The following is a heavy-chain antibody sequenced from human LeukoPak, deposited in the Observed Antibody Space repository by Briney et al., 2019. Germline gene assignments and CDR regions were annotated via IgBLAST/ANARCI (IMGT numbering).Heavy chain of an antibody. CDR1: EFIFGAYW. CDR3: VRSLQKFGTRDY. CDR2: INQDGSET. D-gene: IGHD3-10*01. J-gene: IGHJ4*02. V-gene: IGHV3-7*01. Sequence: GGSLTLSCAGSEFIFGAYWMTWVRQAPGKGLEWVAHINQDGSETYYMDSVKGRFTISRGNAKKSVFLQMNSLTAEDTALYYCVRSLQKFGTRDYWGQGTLVTVSS.